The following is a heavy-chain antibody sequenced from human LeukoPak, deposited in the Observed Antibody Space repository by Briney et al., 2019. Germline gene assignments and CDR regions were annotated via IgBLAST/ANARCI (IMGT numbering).Heavy chain of an antibody. J-gene: IGHJ4*02. CDR3: ARGQGVTTFYGTFDY. CDR1: GGSISSGGYY. V-gene: IGHV4-31*03. D-gene: IGHD4-11*01. CDR2: IYYSGST. Sequence: SETLSLTCTVSGGSISSGGYYWSWIRQHPGKGLEWIGYIYYSGSTYYNPSLKSRVTISVDTSKNQFSLKLSSVTAADTAVYYCARGQGVTTFYGTFDYWGQGTLVTVSS.